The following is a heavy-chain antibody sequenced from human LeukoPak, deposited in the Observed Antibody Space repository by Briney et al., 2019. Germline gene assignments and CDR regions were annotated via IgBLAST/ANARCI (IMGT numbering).Heavy chain of an antibody. CDR3: ASIDPLGIAAEGFDP. CDR1: GGSISSYY. Sequence: SETLSLTFTVPGGSISSYYWSWIRPPPGKGLEWIGYIYYSGSTNYNPSLKSRVTISVDTSKNQFSLKLSSVTAADTAVYYCASIDPLGIAAEGFDPWGQGTLVTVSS. D-gene: IGHD6-13*01. CDR2: IYYSGST. V-gene: IGHV4-59*01. J-gene: IGHJ5*02.